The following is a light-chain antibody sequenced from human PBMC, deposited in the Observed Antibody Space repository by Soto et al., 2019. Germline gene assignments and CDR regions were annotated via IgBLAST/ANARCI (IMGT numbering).Light chain of an antibody. CDR2: GTS. V-gene: IGKV3-20*01. CDR3: QQFGSSTS. CDR1: QSISSSN. Sequence: EIVLTQSPGTLSLSPGERATLSCRASQSISSSNFAWYQQKPGQAPRLLIYGTSTRDTGIPDRFSGSGSGTDFILTISRLEPEDFAMYYCQQFGSSTSFGQGTNVEIK. J-gene: IGKJ1*01.